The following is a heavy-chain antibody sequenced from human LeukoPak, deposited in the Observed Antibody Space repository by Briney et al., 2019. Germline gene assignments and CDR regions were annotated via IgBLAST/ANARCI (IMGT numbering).Heavy chain of an antibody. CDR2: IIPIFGTA. CDR3: ARVSSLYSSSWNFDY. D-gene: IGHD6-13*01. V-gene: IGHV1-69*13. CDR1: GGTFSSYA. J-gene: IGHJ4*02. Sequence: SVKVSCKASGGTFSSYAISWVRQAPGQGLEWMGGIIPIFGTANYAQKFQGRVTITADEYTSTAYMELSSLRSEDTAVYYCARVSSLYSSSWNFDYWGQGTLVTVSS.